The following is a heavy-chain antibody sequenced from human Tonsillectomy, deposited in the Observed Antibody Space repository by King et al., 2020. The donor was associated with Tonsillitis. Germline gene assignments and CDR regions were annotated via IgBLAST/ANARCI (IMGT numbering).Heavy chain of an antibody. J-gene: IGHJ5*02. D-gene: IGHD3-10*01. CDR2: INPSSGGT. V-gene: IGHV1-2*02. CDR3: AKENDYYGP. Sequence: QLVQSGAEVRKPGASVKVSCKASGYTFTDYYIHWVRQAPGQGLEWVGWINPSSGGTYYAQKFQGRVIMTRDRSITTAYMELSNLRSDDTAFYYCAKENDYYGPWGQGTLVTVSS. CDR1: GYTFTDYY.